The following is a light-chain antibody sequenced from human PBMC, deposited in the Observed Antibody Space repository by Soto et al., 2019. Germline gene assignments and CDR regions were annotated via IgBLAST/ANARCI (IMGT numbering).Light chain of an antibody. CDR3: QQYSSYWT. J-gene: IGKJ5*01. Sequence: DIQMTKSHSTLSASVGDRVTITCRASQSVVTWLAWYQQKPGKAPKLLIYDASRLQSGVSSRFSGRGCGTAFTLTISCLQADDFATYYCQQYSSYWTFGQGTRLEIK. CDR1: QSVVTW. CDR2: DAS. V-gene: IGKV1-5*01.